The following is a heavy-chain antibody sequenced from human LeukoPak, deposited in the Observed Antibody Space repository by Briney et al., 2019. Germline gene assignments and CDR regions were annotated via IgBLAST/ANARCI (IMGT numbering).Heavy chain of an antibody. D-gene: IGHD6-13*01. Sequence: PSETLSLTCTVSGGSISSSYWTWIRQPPGKGLEWIGYIYTSGSTDYNPPLKSRVTISVDTSKNQFSLKLTSVTAAGTAMYYCARQIAAPGNYYYYMDVWGKGTTVTVSS. V-gene: IGHV4-4*09. CDR1: GGSISSSY. J-gene: IGHJ6*03. CDR3: ARQIAAPGNYYYYMDV. CDR2: IYTSGST.